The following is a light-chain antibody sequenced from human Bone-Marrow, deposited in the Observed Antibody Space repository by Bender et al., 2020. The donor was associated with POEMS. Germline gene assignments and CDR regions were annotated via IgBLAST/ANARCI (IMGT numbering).Light chain of an antibody. Sequence: QSALTQPRSVSASPGQSVTISCTGSSSDVGTHNFVSWYQQHPGKAPKLIIYETSKRPSGTSYRFSGSKSDNTASLTISGLQAEDEADYFCSSYAGSRLLVFGGGTKLTVL. CDR2: ETS. V-gene: IGLV2-23*01. CDR3: SSYAGSRLLV. CDR1: SSDVGTHNF. J-gene: IGLJ2*01.